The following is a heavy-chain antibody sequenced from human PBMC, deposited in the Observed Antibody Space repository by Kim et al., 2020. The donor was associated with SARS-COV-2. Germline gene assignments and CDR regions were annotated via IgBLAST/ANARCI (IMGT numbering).Heavy chain of an antibody. J-gene: IGHJ5*02. D-gene: IGHD3-10*01. CDR3: AKGGYGSGTHTRFDP. V-gene: IGHV3-23*01. Sequence: GGSLRLSCAASGFTFGSYTMSWVRQAPGKGLEWVSGITGGAEITYHADFAKGRLTISRDNSKNTLYLQMNSLRADDTAVYYCAKGGYGSGTHTRFDPWG. CDR2: ITGGAEIT. CDR1: GFTFGSYT.